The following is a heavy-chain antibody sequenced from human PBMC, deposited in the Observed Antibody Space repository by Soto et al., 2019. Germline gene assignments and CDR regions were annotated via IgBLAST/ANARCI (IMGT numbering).Heavy chain of an antibody. V-gene: IGHV5-10-1*01. D-gene: IGHD5-18*01. J-gene: IGHJ5*02. CDR1: GYSFTSYW. Sequence: PGESLKISCKGSGYSFTSYWISWVRQMPGKGLEWMGRIDPSDSYTNYSPSFQGHVTISADKSISTAYLQWSSLKASDTAMYYCARFIRYGYGVPGNWFDPWGQGTLVTVSS. CDR2: IDPSDSYT. CDR3: ARFIRYGYGVPGNWFDP.